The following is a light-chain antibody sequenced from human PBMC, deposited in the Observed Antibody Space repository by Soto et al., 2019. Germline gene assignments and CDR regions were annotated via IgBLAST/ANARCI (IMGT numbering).Light chain of an antibody. CDR2: DAS. CDR1: QDISNY. CDR3: QRYDKLPLT. J-gene: IGKJ5*01. Sequence: DLQMTQSPSSLSASFGDRATIXXQASQDISNYLKWYHQKPGKAPXPLIYDASNLETRVPSRFSGNGSGTDFTFTISSLQPKDNATYNCQRYDKLPLTVGQGTRLEI. V-gene: IGKV1-33*01.